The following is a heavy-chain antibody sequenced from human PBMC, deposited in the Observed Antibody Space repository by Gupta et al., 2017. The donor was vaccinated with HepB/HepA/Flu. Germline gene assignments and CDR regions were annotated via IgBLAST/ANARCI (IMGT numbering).Heavy chain of an antibody. V-gene: IGHV3-21*01. D-gene: IGHD3-9*01. J-gene: IGHJ6*02. CDR1: GFTLSSYS. Sequence: EVQLVESGGGLVKPGGSLRLSCAASGFTLSSYSMNWVRQAPGKGLEWVSSISSSSSYIYYADSVKGRFTISRDNAKNSLYLQMNSLRAEDTAVYYCARGSCDWLLGGMDVWGQGTTVTVSS. CDR3: ARGSCDWLLGGMDV. CDR2: ISSSSSYI.